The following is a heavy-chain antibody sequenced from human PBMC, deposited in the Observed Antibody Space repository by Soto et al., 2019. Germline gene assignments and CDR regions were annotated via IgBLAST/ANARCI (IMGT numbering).Heavy chain of an antibody. J-gene: IGHJ4*02. CDR2: IWYDGSNK. V-gene: IGHV3-33*01. CDR1: GFIFNEYG. Sequence: QVQLVESGGGVVQPGRSLRLSRAASGFIFNEYGMHWVRQAPGKGLVWVAVIWYDGSNKYYADSLRGRFTFSRDNSRNTMTLQMHSLRVEDTAIYYCARWGCSGSNCNLNQRSFDLWGQGTLVTVSS. CDR3: ARWGCSGSNCNLNQRSFDL. D-gene: IGHD2-15*01.